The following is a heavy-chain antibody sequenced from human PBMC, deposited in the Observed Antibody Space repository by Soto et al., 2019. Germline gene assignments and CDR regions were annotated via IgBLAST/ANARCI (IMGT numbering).Heavy chain of an antibody. V-gene: IGHV1-69*13. CDR3: ARHSSSRTNWFDP. CDR1: GGTFSSYA. D-gene: IGHD6-13*01. J-gene: IGHJ5*02. Sequence: ASVKVSCKASGGTFSSYAISWVRQAPGQGLEWMGGIIPIFGTANYAQKFQGRVTITADESTSTAYMELSSLRSEDTAVYYCARHSSSRTNWFDPWGQGTLVTVSS. CDR2: IIPIFGTA.